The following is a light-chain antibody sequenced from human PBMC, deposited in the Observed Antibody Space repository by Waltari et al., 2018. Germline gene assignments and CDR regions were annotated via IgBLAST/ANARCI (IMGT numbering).Light chain of an antibody. CDR2: DAS. CDR3: QQRSNWPRT. V-gene: IGKV3-11*01. CDR1: QSVSSY. Sequence: DIVLTQSPATLSLSPGARATLSCRASQSVSSYLAWYQPKPGQAPRLLIYDASNRATGIPARFSGSGSGTDFTLTISSLEPEDFAVYYCQQRSNWPRTFGQGTKVEIK. J-gene: IGKJ1*01.